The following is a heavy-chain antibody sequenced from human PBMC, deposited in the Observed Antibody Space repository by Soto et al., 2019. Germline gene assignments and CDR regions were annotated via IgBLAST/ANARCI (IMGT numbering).Heavy chain of an antibody. CDR1: GFTFSDYY. Sequence: PGGSLRLSCAASGFTFSDYYMSWIRQAPGKGLEWVSYISSSGSTIYYADSVKGRFTISRDNAKNSLYLQMNSLRAEDTAVYYCARASPVTTNYYYGMDVWGQGTTVTVSS. J-gene: IGHJ6*02. V-gene: IGHV3-11*01. D-gene: IGHD4-17*01. CDR2: ISSSGSTI. CDR3: ARASPVTTNYYYGMDV.